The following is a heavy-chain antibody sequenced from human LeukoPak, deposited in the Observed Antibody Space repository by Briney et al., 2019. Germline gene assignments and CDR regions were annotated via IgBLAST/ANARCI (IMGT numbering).Heavy chain of an antibody. Sequence: PGESLQISCKDSGYSFTSYWIGWVRQMPGKGLEWMGIIYPGDSDTRYSPSFRGQVTISADKSINTAYLQWSSLKASDTAIYYCARRGEAMDPFDYWGQGTLVTVSS. CDR3: ARRGEAMDPFDY. CDR1: GYSFTSYW. J-gene: IGHJ4*02. D-gene: IGHD5-18*01. V-gene: IGHV5-51*01. CDR2: IYPGDSDT.